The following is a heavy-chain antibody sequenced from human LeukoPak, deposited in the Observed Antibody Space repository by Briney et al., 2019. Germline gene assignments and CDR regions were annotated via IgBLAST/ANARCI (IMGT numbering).Heavy chain of an antibody. Sequence: GGSLRLSCAASAFTFSSYAMSWVRQAPGKGLEWVSAISGSGVSTYHADSVKGRFTISRDNSKNTLYLQMNSLRAEDTAVYYCAKDAMYYYGPGTRFDPWGQGTLVTVSS. CDR2: ISGSGVST. D-gene: IGHD3-10*01. CDR1: AFTFSSYA. J-gene: IGHJ5*02. CDR3: AKDAMYYYGPGTRFDP. V-gene: IGHV3-23*01.